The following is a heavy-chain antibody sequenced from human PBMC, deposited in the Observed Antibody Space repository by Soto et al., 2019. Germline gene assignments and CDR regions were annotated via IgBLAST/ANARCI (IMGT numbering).Heavy chain of an antibody. Sequence: GGSLRLSCAASGFTFSSYAMSWVRQAPGKGLEWVSAISGSGGSTYYADSVKGRFTISRDNSKNTLYLQMNSLRAEDTAVYYCVFRMITFGGVIVQAFWGQGTLVTVSS. J-gene: IGHJ4*02. D-gene: IGHD3-16*02. CDR1: GFTFSSYA. V-gene: IGHV3-23*01. CDR2: ISGSGGST. CDR3: VFRMITFGGVIVQAF.